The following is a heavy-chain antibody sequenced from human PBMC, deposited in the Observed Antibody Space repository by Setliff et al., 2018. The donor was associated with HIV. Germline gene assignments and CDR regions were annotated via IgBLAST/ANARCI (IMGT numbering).Heavy chain of an antibody. CDR3: ARYHSSGWVWFDP. CDR2: ISAYNGNT. J-gene: IGHJ5*02. CDR1: GYTFTSYG. V-gene: IGHV1-18*01. D-gene: IGHD6-19*01. Sequence: GASVKVSCKASGYTFTSYGISWVRQAPGQGLEWMGWISAYNGNTNYAQKLQGRVTMTTDTSTSTAYMELSSLRSEDTAVYYCARYHSSGWVWFDPWGQGTLVTVSS.